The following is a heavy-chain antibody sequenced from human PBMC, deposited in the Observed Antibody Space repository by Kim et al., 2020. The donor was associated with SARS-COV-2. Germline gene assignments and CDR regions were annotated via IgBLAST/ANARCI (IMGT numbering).Heavy chain of an antibody. D-gene: IGHD3-22*01. CDR1: GFTFSSYA. V-gene: IGHV3-23*01. CDR3: AKSENYYDSSGYGVYFDY. J-gene: IGHJ4*02. Sequence: GGSLRLSCAASGFTFSSYAMSWVRQAPGKGLEWVSAISGSGGSTYYADSVKGRFTISRDNSKNTLYLQMNSLRAEDTAVYYCAKSENYYDSSGYGVYFDYWGQGTLVTVSS. CDR2: ISGSGGST.